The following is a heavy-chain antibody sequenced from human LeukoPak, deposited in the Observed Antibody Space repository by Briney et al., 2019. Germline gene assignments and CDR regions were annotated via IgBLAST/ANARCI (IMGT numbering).Heavy chain of an antibody. CDR3: ARGELLFDY. CDR1: GGSSSSYY. Sequence: SETLALTGTVSGGSSSSYYWSWIRQPPGKGLEWIGYIYYSGSTNYNPSLKSRVTISVDTSKNQFSLKLSSVTAADTAVYYCARGELLFDYWGQGTLVTVSS. CDR2: IYYSGST. J-gene: IGHJ4*02. D-gene: IGHD1-26*01. V-gene: IGHV4-59*12.